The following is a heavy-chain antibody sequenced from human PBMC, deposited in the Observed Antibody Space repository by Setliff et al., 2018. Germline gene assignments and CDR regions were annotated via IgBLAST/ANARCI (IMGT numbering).Heavy chain of an antibody. J-gene: IGHJ5*02. D-gene: IGHD6-13*01. Sequence: ASVKVSCKASGYTFTDFGINWVRQAPGQGLEWMGWISPYTGNIYSAQRFQGRVTLTTDASTSTAYLEVRSLTSDDTAIYYCARIGPSNWGIRGYNWLDPWGQGTLVTVSS. CDR3: ARIGPSNWGIRGYNWLDP. V-gene: IGHV1-18*01. CDR1: GYTFTDFG. CDR2: ISPYTGNI.